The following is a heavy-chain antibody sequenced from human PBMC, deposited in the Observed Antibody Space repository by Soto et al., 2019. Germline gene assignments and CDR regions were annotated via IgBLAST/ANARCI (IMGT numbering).Heavy chain of an antibody. CDR3: ARGGILTGYLSTPLDY. D-gene: IGHD3-9*01. J-gene: IGHJ4*02. CDR1: GGSFSGYY. CDR2: INHSGST. Sequence: SETLSLTCAVYGGSFSGYYWSWIRQPPGKGLEWIGEINHSGSTNYNPSLKSRVTISVDTSKNQFSLKLSSVTAADTAVYYCARGGILTGYLSTPLDYWGQGTLVTVSS. V-gene: IGHV4-34*01.